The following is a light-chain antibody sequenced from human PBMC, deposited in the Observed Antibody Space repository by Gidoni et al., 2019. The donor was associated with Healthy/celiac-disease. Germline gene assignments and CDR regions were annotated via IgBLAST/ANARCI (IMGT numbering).Light chain of an antibody. CDR1: QSVSSN. CDR3: QQYNNGTWT. CDR2: GAS. V-gene: IGKV3-15*01. J-gene: IGKJ1*01. Sequence: EIVMTQSPATLSVSPGKRATLSCRASQSVSSNLAWYQQKPGQASRLLIYGASTRATGIPARFSGSGSGTEFTLTISSLQSEDFAVYYCQQYNNGTWTFGQGTKVEIK.